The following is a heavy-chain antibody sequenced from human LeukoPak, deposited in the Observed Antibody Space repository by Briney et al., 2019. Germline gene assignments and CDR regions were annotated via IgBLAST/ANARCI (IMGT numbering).Heavy chain of an antibody. CDR2: IYHSGST. CDR3: ARRFYDSSGYYNPDFDY. D-gene: IGHD3-22*01. V-gene: IGHV4-38-2*01. J-gene: IGHJ4*02. CDR1: GYSISSGYY. Sequence: SETLSLTCAVSGYSISSGYYWGWIRQPPGKGLEWIGSIYHSGSTYYNPSLKSRVTISVDTSKNQFSLKLSSVTAADTAVYYCARRFYDSSGYYNPDFDYWGQGTLVTVSS.